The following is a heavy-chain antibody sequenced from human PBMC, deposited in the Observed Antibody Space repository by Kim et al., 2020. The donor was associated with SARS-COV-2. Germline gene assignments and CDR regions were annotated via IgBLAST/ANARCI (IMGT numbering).Heavy chain of an antibody. J-gene: IGHJ6*01. D-gene: IGHD2-2*01. CDR1: GFTFSSYA. CDR2: ISYDGSNK. CDR3: ARVYCSSTGCYSYYGMDV. V-gene: IGHV3-30-3*01. Sequence: GGSLRLSCAASGFTFSSYAMHWVRQAPGKGLEWVAVISYDGSNKYYADSVKGRFTISRDNSKNTLYLQMNSLRAEDTAVYYCARVYCSSTGCYSYYGMDV.